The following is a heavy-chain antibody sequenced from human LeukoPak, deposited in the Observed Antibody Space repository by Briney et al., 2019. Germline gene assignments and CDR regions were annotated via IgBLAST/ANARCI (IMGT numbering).Heavy chain of an antibody. CDR2: VKQDGSEK. CDR3: ARGRGDSSSWYFDY. D-gene: IGHD6-13*01. CDR1: GFTFSNFW. Sequence: GGSLRLSCAASGFTFSNFWMTWVRQAPGKGLKWVANVKQDGSEKSCVDSVKGRFTISRDNAKNSLYLQMNSLRVEDTAVYYCARGRGDSSSWYFDYWGQGTLVTVSS. V-gene: IGHV3-7*01. J-gene: IGHJ4*02.